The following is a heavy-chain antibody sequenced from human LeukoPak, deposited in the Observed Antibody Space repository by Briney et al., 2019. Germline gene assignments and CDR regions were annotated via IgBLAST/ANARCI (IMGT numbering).Heavy chain of an antibody. CDR3: ASDSSGLVDY. V-gene: IGHV3-21*01. J-gene: IGHJ4*02. CDR2: ISSSSSYI. CDR1: GFTFSSYS. Sequence: GGSLRLSCAASGFTFSSYSMNWVRQAPGKGLEWVSSISSSSSYIYYADSVKGRFTISRDNAKNSLYLQMNSLRAEDMAVYYCASDSSGLVDYWGQGTLVTVSS. D-gene: IGHD3-22*01.